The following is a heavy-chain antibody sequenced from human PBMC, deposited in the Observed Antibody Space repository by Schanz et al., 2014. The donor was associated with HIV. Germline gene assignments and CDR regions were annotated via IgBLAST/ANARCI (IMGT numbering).Heavy chain of an antibody. CDR3: AKDGSWEAFDAFDI. Sequence: QVQLVESGGGVVQPGRSLRLSCAASGFTFSNYGMHWVRQAPGKGLEWMAVIWYGGSNKYYADSVKGRFTISRDNSKNTLYLQMNSLRAEDTAVYYCAKDGSWEAFDAFDIWGQGTMVTVSS. D-gene: IGHD1-26*01. CDR2: IWYGGSNK. CDR1: GFTFSNYG. V-gene: IGHV3-33*06. J-gene: IGHJ3*02.